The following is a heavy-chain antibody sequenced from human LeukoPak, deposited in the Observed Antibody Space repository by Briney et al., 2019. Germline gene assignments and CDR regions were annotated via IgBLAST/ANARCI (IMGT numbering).Heavy chain of an antibody. D-gene: IGHD3-10*01. Sequence: GASVKASCKASGYTFTSYGTSWVRQAPGQGLEWMGWISAYNGNTNYAQKLQGRVTMTTDTSTSTAYMELRSLRSDDTAVYYCAREGSDYYGSGSYYNHFDYWGQGTLVTVSS. CDR2: ISAYNGNT. J-gene: IGHJ4*02. CDR1: GYTFTSYG. V-gene: IGHV1-18*04. CDR3: AREGSDYYGSGSYYNHFDY.